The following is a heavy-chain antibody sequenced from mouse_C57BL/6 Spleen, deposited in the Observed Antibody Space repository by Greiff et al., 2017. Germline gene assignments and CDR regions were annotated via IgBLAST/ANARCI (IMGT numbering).Heavy chain of an antibody. CDR3: ARGEPLYAMDY. Sequence: QVQLQQPGAELVRPGSSVKLSCKASGYTFTSYWMHWVKQRPIQGLEWIGNIDPSDSETHYNQKFKDKATLTVDKSSSTAYMQLSSLTPEDSAVYYCARGEPLYAMDYWGQGTSVTVSS. J-gene: IGHJ4*01. CDR1: GYTFTSYW. V-gene: IGHV1-52*01. CDR2: IDPSDSET.